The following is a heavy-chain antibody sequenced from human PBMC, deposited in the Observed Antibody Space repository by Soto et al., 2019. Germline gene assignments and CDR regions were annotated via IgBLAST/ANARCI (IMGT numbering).Heavy chain of an antibody. CDR3: ARVLVAVAASEQHYGLDV. V-gene: IGHV4-4*07. D-gene: IGHD2-15*01. J-gene: IGHJ6*02. CDR2: INTDGLS. CDR1: GVSITSYY. Sequence: SETLSLTCMVSGVSITSYYWSWIRQSAGGGLEWMGRINTDGLSTYSPSFKSRLTMSLDTSKNQVSLRLISVTAADTAVYFCARVLVAVAASEQHYGLDVCDQGPKVTVS.